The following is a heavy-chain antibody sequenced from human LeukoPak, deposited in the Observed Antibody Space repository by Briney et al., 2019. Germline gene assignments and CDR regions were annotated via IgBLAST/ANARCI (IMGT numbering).Heavy chain of an antibody. V-gene: IGHV3-13*01. CDR3: ARGPPRGKYYYMDV. CDR1: GFTFSNYG. D-gene: IGHD1-1*01. Sequence: GGSLRLSCAASGFTFSNYGMHWVRQPTGQGLEWVSTIGTASDTYYPGSVEGRFTLSRDNAKNSLYLQMNSLTAGDTAVYYCARGPPRGKYYYMDVWGKGTTVTVSS. J-gene: IGHJ6*03. CDR2: IGTASDT.